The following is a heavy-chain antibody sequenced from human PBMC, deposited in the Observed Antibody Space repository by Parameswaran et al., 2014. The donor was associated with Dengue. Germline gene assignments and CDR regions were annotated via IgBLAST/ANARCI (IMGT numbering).Heavy chain of an antibody. J-gene: IGHJ6*02. CDR2: MNPNSGNT. V-gene: IGHV1-8*01. CDR3: ARGTTIMVGSNYYYYYGMDV. Sequence: WVRQAPGQGLEWMGWMNPNSGNTGYAQKLQGRVTMTRNTSISTAYMELSSLRSEDTAVYYCARGTTIMVGSNYYYYYGMDVWGQGTTVTVSS. D-gene: IGHD5-12*01.